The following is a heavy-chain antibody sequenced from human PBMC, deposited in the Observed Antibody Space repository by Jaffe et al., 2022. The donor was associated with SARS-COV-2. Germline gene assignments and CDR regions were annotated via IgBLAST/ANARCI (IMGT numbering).Heavy chain of an antibody. CDR3: ARAPLGGYDMNFDY. J-gene: IGHJ4*02. V-gene: IGHV3-30*04. Sequence: QVQLVESGGGVVQPGRSLRLSCAASGFTFSSYAMHWVRQAPGKGLEWVAVISYDGSNKYYADSVKGRFTISRDNSKNTLYLQMNSLRAEDTAVYYCARAPLGGYDMNFDYWGQGTLVTVSS. CDR2: ISYDGSNK. CDR1: GFTFSSYA. D-gene: IGHD5-12*01.